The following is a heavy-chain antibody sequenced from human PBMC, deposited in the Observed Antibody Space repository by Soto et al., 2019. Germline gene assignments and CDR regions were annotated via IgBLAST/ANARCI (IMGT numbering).Heavy chain of an antibody. CDR1: GFTFSEYG. D-gene: IGHD4-17*01. CDR3: ARDDDYPDNGFDY. Sequence: QVQLVESGGGVVQPGSSLRLLCAASGFTFSEYGMNWVRQAPGKGLEWLAVILREGTEQYYADSVKGRFTISRDNSKNTLYLQMNSLRVDDTAVYYCARDDDYPDNGFDYWGQGTLLTVSS. J-gene: IGHJ4*02. V-gene: IGHV3-33*01. CDR2: ILREGTEQ.